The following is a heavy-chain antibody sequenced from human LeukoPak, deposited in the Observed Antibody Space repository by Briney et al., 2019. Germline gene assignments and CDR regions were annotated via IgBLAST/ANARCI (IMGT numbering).Heavy chain of an antibody. J-gene: IGHJ4*02. V-gene: IGHV3-7*04. CDR3: TRALDY. Sequence: GGSLRLSCATSGFTFSNFWMDWVRQAPGKGLEWVANINQNGGEEYYADSVKGRFTISRDNAKNSLYLQMNSLRVEDTAVYYCTRALDYWGQGTPVTVSS. CDR2: INQNGGEE. CDR1: GFTFSNFW.